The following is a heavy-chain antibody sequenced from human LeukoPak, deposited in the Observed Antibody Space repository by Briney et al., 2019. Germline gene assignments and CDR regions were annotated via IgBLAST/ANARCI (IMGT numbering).Heavy chain of an antibody. CDR2: INPNSGAT. Sequence: ASVKVSCKTSGYTFTDYYIHWVRLAPGQGLEWMGWINPNSGATNYAQNFQGRVTMTRDTSISTVYLELSSLRSDDTAVYYCARGEQLVPNWFDPWGQGTLVTVSS. D-gene: IGHD6-13*01. CDR1: GYTFTDYY. J-gene: IGHJ5*02. V-gene: IGHV1-2*02. CDR3: ARGEQLVPNWFDP.